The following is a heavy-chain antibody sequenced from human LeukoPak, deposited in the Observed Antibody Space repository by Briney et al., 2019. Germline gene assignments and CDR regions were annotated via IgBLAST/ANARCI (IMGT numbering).Heavy chain of an antibody. CDR1: GFTFSGSA. D-gene: IGHD3-10*01. CDR2: IRSTVNGYAT. Sequence: PGGFLRLSCAASGFTFSGSALHWARQASGKGLEWVGRIRSTVNGYATAYAASVKGRFTISRDDSKNTAYLQMDSLKTEDTAVYYCTGNYYGSGSYADFDYWGQGTLVTVPS. V-gene: IGHV3-73*01. J-gene: IGHJ4*02. CDR3: TGNYYGSGSYADFDY.